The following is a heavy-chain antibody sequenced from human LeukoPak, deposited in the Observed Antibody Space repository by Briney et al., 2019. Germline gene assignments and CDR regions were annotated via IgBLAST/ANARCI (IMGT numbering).Heavy chain of an antibody. Sequence: SETLSLTCTVSGGSVSSGSYYWSWIRQPPGKGQEWIGYIYYSGSTNYNPSLKSRVTISVDTSKNQFSLKLSSVTAADTAVYYCARVARIGFDYWGQGTLVTVSS. CDR3: ARVARIGFDY. CDR2: IYYSGST. V-gene: IGHV4-61*01. CDR1: GGSVSSGSYY. J-gene: IGHJ4*02. D-gene: IGHD5-12*01.